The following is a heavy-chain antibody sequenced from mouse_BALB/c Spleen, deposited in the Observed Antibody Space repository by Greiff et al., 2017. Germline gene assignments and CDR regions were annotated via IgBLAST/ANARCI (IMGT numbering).Heavy chain of an antibody. CDR2: IDPANGNT. D-gene: IGHD3-1*01. J-gene: IGHJ4*01. CDR3: AARATEIMDY. V-gene: IGHV14-3*02. Sequence: EVQLHHSGAELVKPGASVKLSCTASGFNIKDTYMHWVKQRPEQGLEWIGRIDPANGNTKYDPKFQGKATITADTSSNTAYLQLSSLTAEDTAVYYCAARATEIMDYWGEGTSVTVSS. CDR1: GFNIKDTY.